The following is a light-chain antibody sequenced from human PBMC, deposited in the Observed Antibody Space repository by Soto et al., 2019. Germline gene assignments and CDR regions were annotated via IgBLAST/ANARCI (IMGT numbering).Light chain of an antibody. CDR1: QGISIW. V-gene: IGKV1-5*01. J-gene: IGKJ1*01. CDR2: DAS. CDR3: QNYHSYPWT. Sequence: DIQMTQSPGTLSASVGDRVTITCRASQGISIWLAWYQQKPGNAPKLLIYDASSLESGVPSRFSGSGSGTEFTLTLSSLQPDDCATSYRQNYHSYPWTFGQGNKVELK.